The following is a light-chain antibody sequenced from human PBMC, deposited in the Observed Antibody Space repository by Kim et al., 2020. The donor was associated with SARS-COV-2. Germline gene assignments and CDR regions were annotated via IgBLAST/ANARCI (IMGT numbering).Light chain of an antibody. CDR2: DVS. J-gene: IGLJ1*01. Sequence: QSALTQPASVSGSPGQSITISCTGTSSDVGAFNYVTWYQQYPGKAPKLMIYDVSERPSGVSNRFSGSKSGNTASLTISGVQAEDEADYYCSSYTTSITYVFGTGATDT. V-gene: IGLV2-14*01. CDR3: SSYTTSITYV. CDR1: SSDVGAFNY.